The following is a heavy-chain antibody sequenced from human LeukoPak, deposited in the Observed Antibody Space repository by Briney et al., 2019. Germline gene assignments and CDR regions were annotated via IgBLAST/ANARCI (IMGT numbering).Heavy chain of an antibody. D-gene: IGHD4-17*01. V-gene: IGHV4-59*01. CDR1: GGSISSYY. CDR3: ATSTVTTFWGAYYLDY. CDR2: IYYSGST. Sequence: PSETLSLTCTVSGGSISSYYWSWLRQPPGKGLEWIGYIYYSGSTNYNPSLKSRVTISVDTSKNQFSLKLSSVTAADTAVYYCATSTVTTFWGAYYLDYWGQGTLVTVSS. J-gene: IGHJ4*02.